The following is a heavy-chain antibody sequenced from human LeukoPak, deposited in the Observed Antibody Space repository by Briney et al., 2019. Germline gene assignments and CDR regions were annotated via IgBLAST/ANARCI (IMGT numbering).Heavy chain of an antibody. Sequence: GGSLRLSCAASGFTFSSYAMSWVRRDPGKGLEWDSAISGSGGSTYYADSVKGRFTISRDNSKNTLYLQMNSLRAEDTAVYYCAKGPSSGYYMDVWGKGTTVTVSS. CDR2: ISGSGGST. CDR3: AKGPSSGYYMDV. J-gene: IGHJ6*03. V-gene: IGHV3-23*01. D-gene: IGHD3-10*01. CDR1: GFTFSSYA.